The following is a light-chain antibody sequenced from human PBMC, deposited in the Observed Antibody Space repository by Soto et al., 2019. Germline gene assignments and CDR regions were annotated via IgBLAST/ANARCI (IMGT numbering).Light chain of an antibody. CDR3: CSYTTTYTLV. V-gene: IGLV2-14*02. Sequence: QSALTQPASVSGAPGQSITISCSGISNDAGGYYLVSWYQQHPGQAPKLLIFEVIDRPSGVSDRFSGSKSGNTASLTISSLQFEDEADYYCCSYTTTYTLVFGGGTKLTVL. CDR1: SNDAGGYYL. CDR2: EVI. J-gene: IGLJ3*02.